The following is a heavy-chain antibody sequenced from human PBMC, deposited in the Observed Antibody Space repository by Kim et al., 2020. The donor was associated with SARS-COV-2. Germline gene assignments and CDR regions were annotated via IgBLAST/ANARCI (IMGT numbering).Heavy chain of an antibody. V-gene: IGHV4-39*01. CDR3: ARRGDGDIDY. CDR2: ST. Sequence: STDYNPSLKRRVTISVDTSKNQFSRKLSAVTAADTAVYYCARRGDGDIDYWGQGTLVTVSS. J-gene: IGHJ4*02. D-gene: IGHD4-17*01.